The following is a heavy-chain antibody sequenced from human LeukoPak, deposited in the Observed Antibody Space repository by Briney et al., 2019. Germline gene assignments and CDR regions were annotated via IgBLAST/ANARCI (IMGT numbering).Heavy chain of an antibody. Sequence: PSETLSLTCTVSGGSIRSSYYYWGWIRQPPGKGLEWIGSIYDSGSTYYNPSLKSRVTISVDRSKNQFSLKLSSVTAADTAVYYCARGSMVRGVIDYWGQGTLVTVSS. D-gene: IGHD3-10*01. CDR1: GGSIRSSYYY. V-gene: IGHV4-39*07. CDR3: ARGSMVRGVIDY. CDR2: IYDSGST. J-gene: IGHJ4*02.